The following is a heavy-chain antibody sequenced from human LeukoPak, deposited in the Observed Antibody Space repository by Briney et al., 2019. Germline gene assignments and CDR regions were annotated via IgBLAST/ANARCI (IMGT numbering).Heavy chain of an antibody. V-gene: IGHV4-39*01. D-gene: IGHD3-22*01. CDR3: ARSDYYYDSSGLDY. J-gene: IGHJ4*02. Sequence: SETLSLTCTVSGGSINYGGWIRQPPGKGLEWIGSIYYSGTTYYNPSLKSRVTISVDTSKNQFSLKLSSVTAADTAVYYCARSDYYYDSSGLDYWGQGTLVTVSS. CDR1: GGSINY. CDR2: IYYSGTT.